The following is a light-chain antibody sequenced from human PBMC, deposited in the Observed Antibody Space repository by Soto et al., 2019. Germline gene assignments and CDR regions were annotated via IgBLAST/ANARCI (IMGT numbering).Light chain of an antibody. CDR2: AAS. V-gene: IGKV1-12*01. Sequence: DIRMTQSPSSVSASVGDRVTITCRASQNIGTWLAWYQQKPGKAPKLLIYAASTLQSGVPSRFSGSGSGTDFSLTIGSLQPEDFATYSCQQANRSLWTFGLGTTVDLK. CDR1: QNIGTW. CDR3: QQANRSLWT. J-gene: IGKJ1*01.